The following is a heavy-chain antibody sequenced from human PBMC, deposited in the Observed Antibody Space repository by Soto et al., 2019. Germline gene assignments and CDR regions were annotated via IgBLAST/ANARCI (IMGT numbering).Heavy chain of an antibody. J-gene: IGHJ6*02. Sequence: QVQLQESGPGLVKPSQTLSLTCTVSGGSISSGGYYWSWIRQHPGKGLEWIGYIYYSGSTYYNPSLKSRVTISVDTSKNQFSLKLSSVTAADTAVYYCARGGAYSSSFYYYGMDVWGQGTTVTVSS. CDR1: GGSISSGGYY. D-gene: IGHD6-6*01. CDR3: ARGGAYSSSFYYYGMDV. CDR2: IYYSGST. V-gene: IGHV4-31*03.